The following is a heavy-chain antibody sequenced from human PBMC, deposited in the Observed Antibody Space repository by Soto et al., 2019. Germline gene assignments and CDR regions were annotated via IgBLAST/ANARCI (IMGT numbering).Heavy chain of an antibody. V-gene: IGHV1-18*01. CDR2: ISGYNGDT. J-gene: IGHJ4*02. CDR3: ARDWVGDLAY. Sequence: QVQLVQSGGDVKQPGASVKVSCKTSGYTFTSYGISWVRQAPGQGLEWMGWISGYNGDTKYVQKFQGRVTLTTDTSTNTAYMEVRSLRSDDTAVYYCARDWVGDLAYWGQGTLVTVSS. CDR1: GYTFTSYG. D-gene: IGHD4-17*01.